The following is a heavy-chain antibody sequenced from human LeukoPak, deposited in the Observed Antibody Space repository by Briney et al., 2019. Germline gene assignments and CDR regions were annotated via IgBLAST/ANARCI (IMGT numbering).Heavy chain of an antibody. CDR2: VYNTGNT. Sequence: SETLSLTCTISGDSISSSDYYWSWIRQPAGKGLEWIGRVYNTGNTMYNPSLKSRVTMSIDTSKNQFSLKLTSVTAADTALYYCARGSTIFTLFDSWGRGTLVTVSS. CDR3: ARGSTIFTLFDS. V-gene: IGHV4-61*02. CDR1: GDSISSSDYY. D-gene: IGHD2/OR15-2a*01. J-gene: IGHJ4*02.